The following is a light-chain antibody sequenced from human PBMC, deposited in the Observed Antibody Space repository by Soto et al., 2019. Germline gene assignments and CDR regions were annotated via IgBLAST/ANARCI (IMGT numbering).Light chain of an antibody. CDR1: QRVSTY. V-gene: IGKV3-11*01. J-gene: IGKJ4*01. Sequence: EIVLTQSPATLPLSPGERPTLSCSATQRVSTYLAWYQQKPGQAPRLLSYNASNKATGNPARSSGCGSGTDFTLTSRSLEPEDFAVYYCQQRRNWLTFGGGTKVEIK. CDR2: NAS. CDR3: QQRRNWLT.